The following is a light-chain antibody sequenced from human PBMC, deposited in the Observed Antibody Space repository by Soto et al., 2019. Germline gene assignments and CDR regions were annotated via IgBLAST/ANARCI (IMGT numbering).Light chain of an antibody. CDR1: RGIRNS. CDR2: DAS. J-gene: IGKJ4*01. V-gene: IGKV1-16*02. CDR3: QQYDSFPLT. Sequence: DIQMTQSPSSLSASVGDGVTITCRASRGIRNSLAWFQQMPGKAPKSLIYDASSLHNGVPSKFSGSGSGTDFTLTINNLQPEDFATYFCQQYDSFPLTFGGGTKV.